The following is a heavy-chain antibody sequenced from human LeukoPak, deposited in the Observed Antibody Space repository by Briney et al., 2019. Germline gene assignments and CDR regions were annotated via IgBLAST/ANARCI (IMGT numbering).Heavy chain of an antibody. V-gene: IGHV3-66*01. CDR1: GFTVSSNY. Sequence: GGSLRLSCAAPGFTVSSNYMSWVRQAPGKGLEWVSVIYSGGSTYYADSVKGRFTISRDNSKNTLYLQMNSLRAEDTAVYYCARDRGGYYGAGSYGTDYWGQGTLVTVSS. CDR3: ARDRGGYYGAGSYGTDY. CDR2: IYSGGST. D-gene: IGHD3-10*01. J-gene: IGHJ4*02.